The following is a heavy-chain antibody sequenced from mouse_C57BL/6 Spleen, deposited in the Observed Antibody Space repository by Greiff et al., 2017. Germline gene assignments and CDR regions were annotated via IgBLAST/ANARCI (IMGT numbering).Heavy chain of an antibody. CDR3: ARDLGYYYGSSYDWYFDV. CDR1: GYSITSGYY. Sequence: EVKLMESGPGLVKPSQSLSLTCSVTGYSITSGYYWNWIRQFPGNKLEWMGYISYDGSNNYNPSLKNRISITRDTSKTQFFLKLNSVTTEDTATYYCARDLGYYYGSSYDWYFDVWGTGTTVTVSS. J-gene: IGHJ1*03. D-gene: IGHD1-1*01. V-gene: IGHV3-6*01. CDR2: ISYDGSN.